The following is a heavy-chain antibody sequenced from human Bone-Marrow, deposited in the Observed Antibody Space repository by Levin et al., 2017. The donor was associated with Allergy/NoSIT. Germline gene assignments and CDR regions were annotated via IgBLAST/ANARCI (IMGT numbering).Heavy chain of an antibody. CDR2: IIPMYGTT. CDR3: ARVPAFYYDSSGTYTDY. D-gene: IGHD3-22*01. Sequence: ASVKVSCKASGGTFNTYTLSWVRQAPGQGLEWMGRIIPMYGTTDYAQKFQGRVTMTADESTNTVYMELSSLRSEDTAVYYCARVPAFYYDSSGTYTDYWGQGTAVTVSS. J-gene: IGHJ4*02. CDR1: GGTFNTYT. V-gene: IGHV1-69*13.